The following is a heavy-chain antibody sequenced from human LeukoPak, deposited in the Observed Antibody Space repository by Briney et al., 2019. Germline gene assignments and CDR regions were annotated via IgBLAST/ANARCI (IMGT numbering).Heavy chain of an antibody. J-gene: IGHJ4*02. CDR2: ISSSGSTI. Sequence: GGSLRLSCAASGFTFSSYAMSWVRQAPGKGLEWVSYISSSGSTIYYADSVKGRFTISRDNAKNSLYLQMNSLRAEDTAVYYRARDKMGWFGESLYYFDYWGQRTLVTVSS. D-gene: IGHD3-10*01. V-gene: IGHV3-48*04. CDR3: ARDKMGWFGESLYYFDY. CDR1: GFTFSSYA.